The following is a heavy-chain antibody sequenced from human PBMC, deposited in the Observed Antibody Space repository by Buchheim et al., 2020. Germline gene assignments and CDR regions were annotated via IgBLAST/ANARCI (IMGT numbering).Heavy chain of an antibody. D-gene: IGHD3-10*01. CDR1: GFTLRNYW. Sequence: EVQLVESGGGLVLPGGSLRLSCAASGFTLRNYWMHWVRQAPGKGLVRVSRINTDGTSTDYADSVKGRFIISRDNAKNTLYLQMNSLRGEDTAVYYCASGYYGSGSFHYWGQGS. CDR2: INTDGTST. V-gene: IGHV3-74*01. CDR3: ASGYYGSGSFHY. J-gene: IGHJ4*02.